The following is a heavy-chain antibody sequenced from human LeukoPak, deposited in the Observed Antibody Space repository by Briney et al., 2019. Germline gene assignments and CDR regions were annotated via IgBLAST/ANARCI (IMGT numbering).Heavy chain of an antibody. D-gene: IGHD6-19*01. Sequence: PVASVKVSCKASGYTFRSYDINWVRQATGQGLEWMGWMNPNSGNRGYAQKFQGRLNMTRNTSISTAYMELSSLRSEDSAVYYCARRVGSGWPVQHWGQGTLVTVSS. J-gene: IGHJ1*01. CDR2: MNPNSGNR. CDR1: GYTFRSYD. V-gene: IGHV1-8*01. CDR3: ARRVGSGWPVQH.